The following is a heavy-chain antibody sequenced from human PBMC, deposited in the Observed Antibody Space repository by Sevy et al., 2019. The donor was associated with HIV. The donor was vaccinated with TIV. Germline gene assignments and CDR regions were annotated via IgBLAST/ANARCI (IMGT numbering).Heavy chain of an antibody. CDR2: ISGSGRIT. J-gene: IGHJ4*02. D-gene: IGHD3-22*01. CDR1: GFTFSSYA. CDR3: AKEGQGEYYDSSGSFDY. Sequence: GGSLRLSCAASGFTFSSYAMSWVRQAPGKGLEWVSAISGSGRITYYADSVKGRFTISRDNSKNTLYLQMKSLRAEDPAVYYCAKEGQGEYYDSSGSFDYWGQGTLVTVSS. V-gene: IGHV3-23*01.